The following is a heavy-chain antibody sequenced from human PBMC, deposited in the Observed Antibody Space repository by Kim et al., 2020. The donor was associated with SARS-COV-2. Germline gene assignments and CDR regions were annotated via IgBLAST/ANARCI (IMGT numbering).Heavy chain of an antibody. J-gene: IGHJ4*02. V-gene: IGHV5-51*01. D-gene: IGHD5-12*01. CDR3: ARGRRYGGYVSGALGYY. Sequence: GESLKISCKGSGYSFTSYWIGWVRQMPGKGLEWMGIIYPGDSDTRYSPSFQGQVTISADKSISTAYLQWSSLKASDTAMYYCARGRRYGGYVSGALGYYWGQGTLVTVSS. CDR2: IYPGDSDT. CDR1: GYSFTSYW.